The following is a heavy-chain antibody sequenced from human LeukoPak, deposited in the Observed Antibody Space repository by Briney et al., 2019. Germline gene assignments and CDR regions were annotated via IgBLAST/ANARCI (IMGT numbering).Heavy chain of an antibody. CDR2: ISGSGRST. J-gene: IGHJ6*03. Sequence: GGSLRLSCAASGFTFSSYAMSWVRQTPGKGLEGVSTISGSGRSTYYADSVKDRFTISRDNSKNTLYLQMNSLRAEDTAVYYCAKREPDYYYFYLDVWGKGTAVTVSS. CDR3: AKREPDYYYFYLDV. D-gene: IGHD1-14*01. V-gene: IGHV3-23*01. CDR1: GFTFSSYA.